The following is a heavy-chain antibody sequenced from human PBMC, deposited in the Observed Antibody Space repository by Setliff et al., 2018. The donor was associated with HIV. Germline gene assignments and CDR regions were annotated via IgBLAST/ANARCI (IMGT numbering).Heavy chain of an antibody. V-gene: IGHV3-11*04. CDR1: GFTFSDYY. CDR2: ISSSGSKI. D-gene: IGHD3-3*01. CDR3: ARGASGGFLEWSIRGNWFDP. Sequence: PGGSLRLSCAASGFTFSDYYMSWIRQAPGKGLEWVSYISSSGSKIYYADSVKGRFTISRDNAKNSLYLQMNSLRAEDTAVYYCARGASGGFLEWSIRGNWFDPWGQGTLVTVSS. J-gene: IGHJ5*02.